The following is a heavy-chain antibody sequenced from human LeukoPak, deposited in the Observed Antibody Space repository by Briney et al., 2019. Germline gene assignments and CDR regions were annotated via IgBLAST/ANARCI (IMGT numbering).Heavy chain of an antibody. CDR3: ARVAGGDWYYFDF. D-gene: IGHD2-21*02. Sequence: ASVKVSCKASGYTYTAYYMHWVRQAPGQGLEWMGWINLNSGGTNSAQKFQGRVTMTRDTSISAAYMELSRLGSDDTAVYYCARVAGGDWYYFDFWGQGTLVTVSS. J-gene: IGHJ4*02. V-gene: IGHV1-2*02. CDR1: GYTYTAYY. CDR2: INLNSGGT.